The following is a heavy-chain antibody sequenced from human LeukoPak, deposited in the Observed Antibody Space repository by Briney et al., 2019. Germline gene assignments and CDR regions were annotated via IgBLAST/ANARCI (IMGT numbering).Heavy chain of an antibody. D-gene: IGHD1-26*01. CDR2: IYSGEST. Sequence: GGSLRLSCAASGFIVSSNYMSWVRQAPGKGLECVSVIYSGESTYYADSVKGRFTMSRDSSKNTLFLQLSSLRADDTAVYYCARPLRGGGTYWDWFDPWGQGTLVTVSS. V-gene: IGHV3-66*04. J-gene: IGHJ5*02. CDR1: GFIVSSNY. CDR3: ARPLRGGGTYWDWFDP.